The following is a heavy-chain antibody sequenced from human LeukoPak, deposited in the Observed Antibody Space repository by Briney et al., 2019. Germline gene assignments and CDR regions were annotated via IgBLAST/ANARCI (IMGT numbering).Heavy chain of an antibody. CDR1: GGSISSGGYS. D-gene: IGHD1-1*01. Sequence: PSETLSLTCAVSGGSISSGGYSWSWIRQPPGKGLEWIGYIYHSGSTYYNPSLKSRVTISVDRSKNQFSLKLNSVTAADTAVYYCARGYKGWNDGRYFDYWGQGTLVTVSS. J-gene: IGHJ4*02. CDR2: IYHSGST. CDR3: ARGYKGWNDGRYFDY. V-gene: IGHV4-30-2*01.